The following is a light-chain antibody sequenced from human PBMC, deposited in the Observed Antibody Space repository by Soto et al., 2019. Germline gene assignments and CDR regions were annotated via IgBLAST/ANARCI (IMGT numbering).Light chain of an antibody. CDR1: QSVLHTSNNKNY. CDR3: QQYYSAPWT. J-gene: IGKJ1*01. V-gene: IGKV4-1*01. Sequence: IVMTQSPDSLPVSLGESATINCKSSQSVLHTSNNKNYLAWFQQKPGQPPRLLIYWASTRGSGVPDRFSGSGSGSDFTLTISSLQAEDVAVYSCQQYYSAPWTFGQGTKVDI. CDR2: WAS.